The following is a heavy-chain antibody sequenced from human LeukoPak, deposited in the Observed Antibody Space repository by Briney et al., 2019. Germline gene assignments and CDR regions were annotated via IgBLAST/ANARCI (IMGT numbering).Heavy chain of an antibody. CDR2: ISWNSGSI. CDR3: AKDNGHGDPYYYYGMDV. Sequence: GRSLRLSCAASGFTFDDYAMHWVRQAPGKGLEWVSGISWNSGSIGYADSEKGRFTISRDNAKNSLYLQMNSLRAEDTALYYCAKDNGHGDPYYYYGMDVWGQGTTVTVSS. J-gene: IGHJ6*02. CDR1: GFTFDDYA. D-gene: IGHD4-17*01. V-gene: IGHV3-9*01.